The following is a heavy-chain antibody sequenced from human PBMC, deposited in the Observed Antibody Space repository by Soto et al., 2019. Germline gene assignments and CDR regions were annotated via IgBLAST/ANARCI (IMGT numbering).Heavy chain of an antibody. J-gene: IGHJ6*02. D-gene: IGHD2-8*01. CDR2: INAGNGNT. V-gene: IGHV1-3*01. Sequence: ASVKVSCKASGYTFTSYAIIWVRQAPGQRLEWMGWINAGNGNTKYSQKFQGRVTITRDTSASTAYMELSSLRSEDTAVYYCARGPGGSLMPLDVWGQGTTVTVSS. CDR3: ARGPGGSLMPLDV. CDR1: GYTFTSYA.